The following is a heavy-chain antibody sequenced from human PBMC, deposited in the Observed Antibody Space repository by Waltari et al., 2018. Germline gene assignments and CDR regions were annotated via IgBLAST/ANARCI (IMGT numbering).Heavy chain of an antibody. D-gene: IGHD3-22*01. J-gene: IGHJ4*02. Sequence: QLQLQESGPGLVKPSETLSLTCTVSGGSISSSSYYWGWIRQPPGKGLEWIGSIYYSGSTYYNPSLKSRGTISVDTSKNQFSLKLSSVTAADTAVYYCAGGYYDSSGYYRPWDYWGQGTLVTVSS. V-gene: IGHV4-39*07. CDR3: AGGYYDSSGYYRPWDY. CDR2: IYYSGST. CDR1: GGSISSSSYY.